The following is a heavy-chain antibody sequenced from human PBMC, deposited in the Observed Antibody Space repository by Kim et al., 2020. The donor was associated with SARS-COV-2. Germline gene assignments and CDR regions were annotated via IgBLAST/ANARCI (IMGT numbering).Heavy chain of an antibody. D-gene: IGHD3-22*01. Sequence: GGSLRLSCAASGFTFSSYAMSWVRQAPGKGLEWVSAISGSGGSTYYADSVKGRFTISRDNSKNTLYLQMNSLRAEDTAVYYCAKSSSAITKMTDAFDIWGQGTMVTVSS. CDR1: GFTFSSYA. CDR3: AKSSSAITKMTDAFDI. V-gene: IGHV3-23*01. CDR2: ISGSGGST. J-gene: IGHJ3*02.